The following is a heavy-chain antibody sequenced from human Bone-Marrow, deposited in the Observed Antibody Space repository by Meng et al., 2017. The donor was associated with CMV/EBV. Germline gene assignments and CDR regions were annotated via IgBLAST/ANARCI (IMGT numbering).Heavy chain of an antibody. D-gene: IGHD6-13*01. CDR3: ARTPGVTAPGTQA. CDR1: GYTFTSYE. Sequence: CKDSGYTFTSYEINWVRQATGQGLEWMGWMNPNSGNTGYAQKFQGRVTMTRNTSISTAYMELSSLRAEDTAVYYCARTPGVTAPGTQAWGQGTLVTVSS. CDR2: MNPNSGNT. J-gene: IGHJ5*02. V-gene: IGHV1-8*01.